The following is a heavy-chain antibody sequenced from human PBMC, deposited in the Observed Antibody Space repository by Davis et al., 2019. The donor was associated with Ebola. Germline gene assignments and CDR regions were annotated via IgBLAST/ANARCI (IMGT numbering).Heavy chain of an antibody. D-gene: IGHD3-22*01. Sequence: ASVKVSCKASGYTFTSYYMHWVRQAPGQGLEWMGIINPSGGSTSYAQKFQGRVTMTRDTSISTAYMELSRLTSDDTAVYYCARAIYYYDGSAYSDFWGQGTLVTVSS. CDR2: INPSGGST. J-gene: IGHJ4*02. CDR3: ARAIYYYDGSAYSDF. CDR1: GYTFTSYY. V-gene: IGHV1-46*01.